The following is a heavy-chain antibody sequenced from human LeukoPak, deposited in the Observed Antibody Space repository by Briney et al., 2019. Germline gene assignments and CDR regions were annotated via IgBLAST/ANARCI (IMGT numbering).Heavy chain of an antibody. CDR2: INPNSGGT. V-gene: IGHV1-2*02. CDR3: ARDPDYVWGSYRDNWFDP. J-gene: IGHJ5*02. CDR1: GYSFTGHY. Sequence: ASVKVSCKASGYSFTGHYMHWVRQAPGQGLEWMGWINPNSGGTNYAQKFQGRVTMTRDTSISTAYMELSRLRSDDTAVYYCARDPDYVWGSYRDNWFDPWGQGTLVTVSS. D-gene: IGHD3-16*01.